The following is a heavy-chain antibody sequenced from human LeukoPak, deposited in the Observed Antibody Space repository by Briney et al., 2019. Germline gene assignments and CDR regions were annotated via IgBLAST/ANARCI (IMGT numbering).Heavy chain of an antibody. D-gene: IGHD3-10*01. CDR1: GFTFSSYA. V-gene: IGHV3-23*01. CDR2: ISGRGGST. Sequence: GGSPRLSCAASGFTFSSYAMNWVRQTPGKGLEWVSTISGRGGSTYYADSVKGRFNISRDNSKNTLYLQMNSQRAEDTAVYYCARGIWFGELFGSYGMDVWGKGTTVTVSS. J-gene: IGHJ6*04. CDR3: ARGIWFGELFGSYGMDV.